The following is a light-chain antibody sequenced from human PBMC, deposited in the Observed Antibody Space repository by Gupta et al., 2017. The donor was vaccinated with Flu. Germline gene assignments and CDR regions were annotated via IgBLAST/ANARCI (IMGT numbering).Light chain of an antibody. CDR1: QSVDSNF. CDR2: GAS. V-gene: IGKV3-20*01. J-gene: IGKJ4*01. CDR3: QQYGSPPPVT. Sequence: EIVLTPSPGTLSLSPGESATLSCRASQSVDSNFLAWYQQKPGQAPRLLISGASSRATGTPDRFSGSGSGTDFTLTISSLEPEDFAVYYCQQYGSPPPVTFGGGTKVEIK.